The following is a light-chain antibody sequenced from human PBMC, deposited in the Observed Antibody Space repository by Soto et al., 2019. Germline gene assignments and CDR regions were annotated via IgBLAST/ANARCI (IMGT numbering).Light chain of an antibody. V-gene: IGKV3-20*01. J-gene: IGKJ4*01. CDR1: QSVTNNY. CDR3: QQSSYSPLT. CDR2: SAS. Sequence: EIVLTQSPGTLSLSPGERATLSCRASQSVTNNYLAWYQQKPGQAPRLLIDSASSRATGIPDTFSGSGSGTDFTLTISRLEPEDFAVYFCQQSSYSPLTFGGGTKVEI.